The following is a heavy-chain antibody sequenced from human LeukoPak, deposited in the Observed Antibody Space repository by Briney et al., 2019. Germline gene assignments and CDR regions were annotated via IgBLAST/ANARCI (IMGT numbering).Heavy chain of an antibody. Sequence: PSETLSLTCTVSGDSFTRSTYYWGWIRPTPRKGLEGIATMFHRATTYYNPSLPSQVTMPIDSNHSSPQSKSVTAADSRVYYCARPPGVYSSNFDKSGRGALLTVSS. CDR1: GDSFTRSTYY. J-gene: IGHJ4*02. CDR3: ARPPGVYSSNFDK. D-gene: IGHD3-10*01. CDR2: MFHRATT. V-gene: IGHV4-39*02.